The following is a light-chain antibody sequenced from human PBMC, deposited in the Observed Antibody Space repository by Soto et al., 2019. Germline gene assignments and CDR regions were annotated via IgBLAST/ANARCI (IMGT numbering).Light chain of an antibody. J-gene: IGKJ4*01. Sequence: IEITHSPASLSASVGARVTITCRSSQTIATYLNWFQHKSGRAPKLLIYTSSSVNSGVSSRFRGSGSGTDFTLTINDVQPEDSATYYCQQSYSSLVTLGAGTKVDIK. CDR3: QQSYSSLVT. CDR1: QTIATY. CDR2: TSS. V-gene: IGKV1-39*01.